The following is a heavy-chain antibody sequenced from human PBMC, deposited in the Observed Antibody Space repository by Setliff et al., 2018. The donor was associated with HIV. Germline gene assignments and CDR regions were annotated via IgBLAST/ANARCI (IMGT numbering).Heavy chain of an antibody. CDR3: ARSRNSILTGYYPTADFDY. Sequence: ASVKVSCKASGYSFTTYGISWVRQAPGQGLEWMGWISTYNGDTNYVQKLQGRVTMTTDTSTSTAYMELRSLRSDDTAVYYCARSRNSILTGYYPTADFDYWGQGTLVTVSS. CDR1: GYSFTTYG. D-gene: IGHD3-9*01. CDR2: ISTYNGDT. J-gene: IGHJ4*02. V-gene: IGHV1-18*01.